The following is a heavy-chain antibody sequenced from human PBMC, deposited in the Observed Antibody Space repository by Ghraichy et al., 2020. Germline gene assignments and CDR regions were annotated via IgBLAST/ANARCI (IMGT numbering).Heavy chain of an antibody. CDR2: IYYSGST. J-gene: IGHJ4*02. D-gene: IGHD2-2*01. CDR1: GGSISSSSYY. CDR3: ASHRGIPIVVVPAAIVGAAGTPFDY. V-gene: IGHV4-39*01. Sequence: SETLSLTCTVSGGSISSSSYYWGWIRQPPGKGLEWIGSIYYSGSTYYNPSLKSRVTISVDTSKNQFSLKLSSVTAADTAVYYCASHRGIPIVVVPAAIVGAAGTPFDYWGQGTLVTISS.